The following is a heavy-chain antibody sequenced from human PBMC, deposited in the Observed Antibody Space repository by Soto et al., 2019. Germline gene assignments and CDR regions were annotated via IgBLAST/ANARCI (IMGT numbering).Heavy chain of an antibody. CDR3: ARVNSNYYLNWFDP. J-gene: IGHJ5*02. V-gene: IGHV1-8*01. CDR1: GYTFTSYD. D-gene: IGHD4-4*01. CDR2: MNPSSGNT. Sequence: ASVKVSCKASGYTFTSYDINWVRQATGQGLEWMGWMNPSSGNTGYAQKFQGRVTMTRNTSISTAYMELSSLRSEDTAVYYCARVNSNYYLNWFDPWGQGTLVTVSS.